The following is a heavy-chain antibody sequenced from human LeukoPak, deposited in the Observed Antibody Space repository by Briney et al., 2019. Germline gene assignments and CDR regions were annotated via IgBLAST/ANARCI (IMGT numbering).Heavy chain of an antibody. CDR1: GGSISSSPYY. D-gene: IGHD1-26*01. CDR3: ARYSGSYPHDAFEI. CDR2: IYYNGNT. Sequence: SETLSLTCSVSGGSISSSPYYWAWIRQPPGKGLEWIGSIYYNGNTYYNPSLRSRLAISVDTSKSQFSLKLSSVTAADTAMYYCARYSGSYPHDAFEIWGQGTMVTVSS. J-gene: IGHJ3*02. V-gene: IGHV4-39*07.